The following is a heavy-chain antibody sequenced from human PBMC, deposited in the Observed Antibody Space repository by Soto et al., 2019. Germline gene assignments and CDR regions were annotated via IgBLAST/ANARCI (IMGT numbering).Heavy chain of an antibody. CDR2: ISGSGGST. CDR3: AKDLGIRLRSDY. V-gene: IGHV3-23*01. D-gene: IGHD5-12*01. CDR1: GFTFSRYA. J-gene: IGHJ4*02. Sequence: GGYLRLSCADSGFTFSRYAMSSVRQAPGKGLEWVSAISGSGGSTYYADSVKGRFTISRDNSKNTLYLQMNSLRADDTAVYYCAKDLGIRLRSDYWGQGTLVTVSS.